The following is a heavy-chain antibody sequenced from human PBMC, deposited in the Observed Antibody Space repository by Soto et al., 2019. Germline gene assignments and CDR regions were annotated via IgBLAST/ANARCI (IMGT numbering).Heavy chain of an antibody. CDR3: AKFVRVAAAGPGDY. CDR2: ISGSGGST. Sequence: PAGCLGLACAACGFSVSSYAMSGVRQAPGKGLEWVSAISGSGGSTYYADSVKGRFTISRDNSKNTLYLQMNSLRAEDTAVYYCAKFVRVAAAGPGDYWGQGTLVTVSS. CDR1: GFSVSSYA. D-gene: IGHD6-13*01. J-gene: IGHJ4*02. V-gene: IGHV3-23*01.